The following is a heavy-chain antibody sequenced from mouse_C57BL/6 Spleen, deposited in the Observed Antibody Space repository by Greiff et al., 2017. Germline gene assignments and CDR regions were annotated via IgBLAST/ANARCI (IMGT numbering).Heavy chain of an antibody. V-gene: IGHV1-55*01. J-gene: IGHJ4*01. D-gene: IGHD1-1*01. CDR3: ARSPTTVAMDY. CDR1: GYTFTSYW. Sequence: QVHVKQPGAELVKPGASVKMSCKASGYTFTSYWITWVKQRPGQGLEWIGDIYPGSGSTNYNEKFKSKATLTVDTSSSTAYMQLSSLTSEDSAVYYCARSPTTVAMDYWGQGASVTVSS. CDR2: IYPGSGST.